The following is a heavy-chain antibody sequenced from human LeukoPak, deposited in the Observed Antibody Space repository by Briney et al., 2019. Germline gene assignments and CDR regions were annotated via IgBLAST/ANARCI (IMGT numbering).Heavy chain of an antibody. D-gene: IGHD4-11*01. CDR2: IYTSGST. J-gene: IGHJ5*02. CDR3: ARDLDYTYRWFDP. V-gene: IGHV4-4*07. Sequence: SETLSLTCTVSGGSISGYYWSWIRQPAGKGLEWIGRIYTSGSTNYSPSLKSRVTMSVDTSKNQFSLKLRSVTAADTAVYYCARDLDYTYRWFDPWGQGTLVTVSS. CDR1: GGSISGYY.